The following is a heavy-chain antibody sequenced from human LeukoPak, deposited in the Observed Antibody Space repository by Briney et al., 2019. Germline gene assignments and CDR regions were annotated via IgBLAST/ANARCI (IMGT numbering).Heavy chain of an antibody. Sequence: SETLSLTCTVSGGSISTYYWSWIRQPAGKGLEWIGRIYSSGSTNYNSSLKSRVTISVDTSKNQFSLTLNSVTAADTAVYYCARESRLVVVAATPTTRFDPWGQGTLVTVSS. CDR2: IYSSGST. CDR1: GGSISTYY. J-gene: IGHJ5*02. CDR3: ARESRLVVVAATPTTRFDP. V-gene: IGHV4-4*07. D-gene: IGHD2-15*01.